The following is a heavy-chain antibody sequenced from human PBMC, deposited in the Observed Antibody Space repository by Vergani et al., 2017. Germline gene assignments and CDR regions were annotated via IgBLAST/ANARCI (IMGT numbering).Heavy chain of an antibody. CDR1: GFTVSSNY. D-gene: IGHD3-3*01. V-gene: IGHV3-53*02. J-gene: IGHJ4*02. Sequence: EVQLVETGGGLIQPGGSLRLSCAASGFTVSSNYMSWVRQAPGKGLEWVSVIYSGGSTYYADSVKGRFTISRDNSKNTLYLQMNSLRAEDTAVYYCARDRQYDFWSGSMGYWGQGTLVTVSS. CDR2: IYSGGST. CDR3: ARDRQYDFWSGSMGY.